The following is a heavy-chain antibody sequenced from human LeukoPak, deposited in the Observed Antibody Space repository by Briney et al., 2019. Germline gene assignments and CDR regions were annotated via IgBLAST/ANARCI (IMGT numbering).Heavy chain of an antibody. D-gene: IGHD2-2*01. CDR2: ISGSGGST. Sequence: PGGSLRLSCAASGFTFSSYAMSWVRQAPGKGLEWVSAISGSGGSTYYADSVKGRFTISRDNSKNTLYLQMNSLRAEDTAVYYCAKDDIVVVPAAMTRYGMDVWGQGTTVIVSS. J-gene: IGHJ6*02. CDR3: AKDDIVVVPAAMTRYGMDV. CDR1: GFTFSSYA. V-gene: IGHV3-23*01.